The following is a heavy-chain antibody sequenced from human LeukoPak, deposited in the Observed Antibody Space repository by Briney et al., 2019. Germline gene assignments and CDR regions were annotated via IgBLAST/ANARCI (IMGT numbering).Heavy chain of an antibody. CDR1: GFTFSSYE. CDR2: ISSSGSTI. CDR3: ARDRGSGSYSVY. D-gene: IGHD3-10*01. J-gene: IGHJ4*02. V-gene: IGHV3-48*03. Sequence: GGSLRLSCAASGFTFSSYEMNWVRQAPGKGLERVSYISSSGSTIYYADSVKGRFTISRDNAKNSLYLQMNSLRAEDTAVYYCARDRGSGSYSVYWGQGTLVTVSS.